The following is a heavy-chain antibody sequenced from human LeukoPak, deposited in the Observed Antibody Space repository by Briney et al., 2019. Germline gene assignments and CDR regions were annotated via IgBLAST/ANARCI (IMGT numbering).Heavy chain of an antibody. CDR3: AKDRGLGYCSGGSCNNWFDH. Sequence: GGSLRLSCAASGFTFSSYAMSWVRQAPGKGLEWVSAISGSGGSTYYADSVKGRFTISRDNSKNTLYLQMNSLRAEDTAVYYCAKDRGLGYCSGGSCNNWFDHWGQGTLVTVSS. V-gene: IGHV3-23*01. CDR1: GFTFSSYA. CDR2: ISGSGGST. J-gene: IGHJ5*02. D-gene: IGHD2-15*01.